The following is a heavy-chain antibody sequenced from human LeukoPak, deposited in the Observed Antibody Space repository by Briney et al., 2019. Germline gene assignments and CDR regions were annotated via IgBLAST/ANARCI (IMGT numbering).Heavy chain of an antibody. V-gene: IGHV3-30*18. J-gene: IGHJ4*02. D-gene: IGHD3-22*01. CDR3: AKSDSSGYPDY. CDR1: GFTFSSYG. CDR2: ISYDGSNK. Sequence: GGSLRLSCAASGFTFSSYGMHWVRQAPGKGLEWVAIISYDGSNKYYADSVKGRFTISRDNSKNTLYLQMNSLRAEDTAVYYCAKSDSSGYPDYWGQGTLVTVSS.